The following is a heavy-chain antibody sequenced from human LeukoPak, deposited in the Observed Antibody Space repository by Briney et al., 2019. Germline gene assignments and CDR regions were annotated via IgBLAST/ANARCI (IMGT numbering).Heavy chain of an antibody. J-gene: IGHJ4*02. D-gene: IGHD3-22*01. Sequence: GGSLRLSCAASGFTFSSYAMHWVRQAPGKGLEWVAVISYDGSNKYYADSVKGRFTISRDNSKNTLYLQMNSLRAEDTAVYYCARMDISSGYVFDYWGQGTLVTVSS. V-gene: IGHV3-30*14. CDR3: ARMDISSGYVFDY. CDR1: GFTFSSYA. CDR2: ISYDGSNK.